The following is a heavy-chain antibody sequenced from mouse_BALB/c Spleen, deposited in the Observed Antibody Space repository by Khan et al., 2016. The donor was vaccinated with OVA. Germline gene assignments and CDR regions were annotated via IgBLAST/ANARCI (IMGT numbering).Heavy chain of an antibody. J-gene: IGHJ4*01. CDR3: ARKNYYGYAMDY. Sequence: EVQLVETGPGLVKPSQSLSLTCTVTGYSITSDYAWDWIRQFPGNKLEWMGYISYGGSTSYNPSLKSRISITRATSKNQFFLQLKSVTTEDTATYYCARKNYYGYAMDYWGQGTSVTVSS. V-gene: IGHV3-2*02. CDR1: GYSITSDYA. D-gene: IGHD1-1*01. CDR2: ISYGGST.